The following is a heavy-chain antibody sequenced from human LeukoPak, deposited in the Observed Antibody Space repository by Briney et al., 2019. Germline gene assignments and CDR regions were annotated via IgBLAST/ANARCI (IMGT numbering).Heavy chain of an antibody. CDR1: GGSISSSSYY. CDR3: ARGDYDFWSGYYHTFDY. D-gene: IGHD3-3*01. J-gene: IGHJ4*02. V-gene: IGHV4-39*07. Sequence: SETLSLTCTISGGSISSSSYYWGWIRQPPGKGLEWIGSIYYSGSTYYNPSLKSRVTISVDTSKNQFSLKLSSVTAADTAVYYCARGDYDFWSGYYHTFDYWGQGTLVTVSS. CDR2: IYYSGST.